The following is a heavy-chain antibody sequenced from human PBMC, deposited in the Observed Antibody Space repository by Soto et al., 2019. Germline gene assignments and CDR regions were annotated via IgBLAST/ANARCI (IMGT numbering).Heavy chain of an antibody. Sequence: SVKVSCKASGGTFSSYAISWVRQAPGQGLEWMGGIIPIFGTANYAQKFQGRVTITADKSTSTAYMELSSLRSEDTAVYYCARVGVYSSSWSHWGQGSLVTVSS. D-gene: IGHD6-13*01. CDR3: ARVGVYSSSWSH. CDR2: IIPIFGTA. V-gene: IGHV1-69*06. CDR1: GGTFSSYA. J-gene: IGHJ1*01.